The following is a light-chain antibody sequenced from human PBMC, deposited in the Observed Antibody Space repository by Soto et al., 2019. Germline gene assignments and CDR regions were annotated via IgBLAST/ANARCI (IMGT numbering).Light chain of an antibody. CDR2: GTS. V-gene: IGKV3-20*01. Sequence: EIVLTQSPGTLSLSPGERAILSCRASQSVGSAYLAWYQQKPGQAPRLLIFGTSNRATGIPDRFSGSGSGTDFTRTISRLEPEDFAVYYCQQFGRTFGGGAKVEMK. CDR3: QQFGRT. J-gene: IGKJ4*01. CDR1: QSVGSAY.